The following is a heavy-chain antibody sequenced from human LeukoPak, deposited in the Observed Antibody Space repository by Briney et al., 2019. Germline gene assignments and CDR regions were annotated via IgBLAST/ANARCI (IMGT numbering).Heavy chain of an antibody. CDR3: AKGRRDGYNYPLFDH. D-gene: IGHD5-24*01. CDR2: IIRNGFST. Sequence: PGGSLRLSCAPSGFTFSFSAMNWVRQAPGNGLEWVATIIRNGFSTYYADSVNGRFIISRDNSQNSIFLQMNSLRAEDTAIYYCAKGRRDGYNYPLFDHWGHGALVTVSS. V-gene: IGHV3-23*01. J-gene: IGHJ4*01. CDR1: GFTFSFSA.